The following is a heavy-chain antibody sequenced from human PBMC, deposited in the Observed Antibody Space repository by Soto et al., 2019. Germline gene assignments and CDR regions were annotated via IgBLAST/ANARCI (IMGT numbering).Heavy chain of an antibody. D-gene: IGHD4-17*01. Sequence: QVQLVESGGGVVQPGRSLRLSCAASGFTFSSYGMHWVRQAPGKGLEGLAVISYDGSNKYYADPVKGRFTISRDNSKNTLYLQMHSLRAEDTVVYYCAKDRNEGPVTTQGYWGQGTLVTVSS. V-gene: IGHV3-30*18. J-gene: IGHJ4*02. CDR2: ISYDGSNK. CDR3: AKDRNEGPVTTQGY. CDR1: GFTFSSYG.